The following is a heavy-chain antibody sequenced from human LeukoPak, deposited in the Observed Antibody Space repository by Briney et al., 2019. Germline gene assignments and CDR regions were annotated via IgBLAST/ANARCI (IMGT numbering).Heavy chain of an antibody. CDR1: GFIFSSYA. CDR2: ISDDGSKK. D-gene: IGHD2-21*02. J-gene: IGHJ4*02. V-gene: IGHV3-30*04. CDR3: AKDTRNVAYCGGDCYSWAQFDY. Sequence: GGSLRLSCAASGFIFSSYAMHWGRQAPGKGLEWVAVISDDGSKKNYADSVKGRFTISRDNSKNTLYLQMNSLRAEDTAVYYCAKDTRNVAYCGGDCYSWAQFDYWGQGTLVTVSS.